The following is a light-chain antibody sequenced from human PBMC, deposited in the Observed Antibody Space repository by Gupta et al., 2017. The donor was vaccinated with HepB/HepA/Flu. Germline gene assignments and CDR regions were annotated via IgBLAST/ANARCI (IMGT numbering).Light chain of an antibody. Sequence: EIVMTQSPATLSVSPGERATLSCRASQSVGSNLAWYQQKPGQVPRLLIYGASIRATGIPARFSGRGSGTEFTLTISSLLSEDFAVYYCQQYNNWPRVFTFGPGTKVDIK. J-gene: IGKJ3*01. V-gene: IGKV3-15*01. CDR1: QSVGSN. CDR3: QQYNNWPRVFT. CDR2: GAS.